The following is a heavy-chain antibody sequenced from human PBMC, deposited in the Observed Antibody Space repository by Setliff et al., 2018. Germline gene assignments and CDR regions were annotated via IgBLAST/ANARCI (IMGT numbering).Heavy chain of an antibody. CDR2: IYHSGSA. Sequence: TPQPPGKGLEWIAYIYHSGSAYYNPSLKSRVTMSVDTSKNQFSLHLTSVTAADTAVYYCAREVGTSTSSDAFDVWGQGMMVTVSS. V-gene: IGHV4-30-4*01. D-gene: IGHD1-26*01. CDR3: AREVGTSTSSDAFDV. J-gene: IGHJ3*01.